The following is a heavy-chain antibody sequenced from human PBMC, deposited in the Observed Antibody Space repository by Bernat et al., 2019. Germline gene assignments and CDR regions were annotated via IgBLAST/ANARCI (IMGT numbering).Heavy chain of an antibody. V-gene: IGHV7-4-1*02. J-gene: IGHJ4*02. Sequence: QVQLVQSGSELKKPGASVRVYCKASGYTFTSYAMNWVRQAPGQGLEWMGRINTNTGNPTYAQGFTGRFVFSLDTSVSAAYLQITNLKAEDTAVYYCARDNPNYFGSGNYIDYWGQGTLVTVSS. D-gene: IGHD3-10*01. CDR3: ARDNPNYFGSGNYIDY. CDR2: INTNTGNP. CDR1: GYTFTSYA.